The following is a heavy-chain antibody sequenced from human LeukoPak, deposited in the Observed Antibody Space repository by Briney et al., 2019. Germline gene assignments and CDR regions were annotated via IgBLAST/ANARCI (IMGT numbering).Heavy chain of an antibody. CDR2: IYWDDDK. V-gene: IGHV2-5*02. CDR3: AHSPRDGASLAEYFLH. CDR1: GFSLTTNGVH. D-gene: IGHD4-17*01. J-gene: IGHJ1*01. Sequence: SGPTLVKPKQTLTLTCTFSGFSLTTNGVHVGWIRQPPGKALELLALIYWDDDKRYRPSLRSRLTITKDTSKNQVVLTMTNMDPVDTGTYFCAHSPRDGASLAEYFLHWGQGTLVTVSS.